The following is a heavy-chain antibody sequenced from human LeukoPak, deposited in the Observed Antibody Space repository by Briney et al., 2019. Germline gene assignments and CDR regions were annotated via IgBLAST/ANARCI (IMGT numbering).Heavy chain of an antibody. CDR1: GYTFTIYG. V-gene: IGHV1-18*01. Sequence: ASVKVSCKPSGYTFTIYGISWVRQAPGQGLEWMGWISAYNGNTNYAQKLQGRVTITADESTSTAYMELSSLRSEDTAVYYCARTMVRGVIPYYYYGMDVWGQGTTVTVSS. D-gene: IGHD3-10*01. CDR3: ARTMVRGVIPYYYYGMDV. J-gene: IGHJ6*02. CDR2: ISAYNGNT.